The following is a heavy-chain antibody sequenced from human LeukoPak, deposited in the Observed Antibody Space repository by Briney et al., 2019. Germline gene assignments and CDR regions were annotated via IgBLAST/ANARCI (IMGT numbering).Heavy chain of an antibody. D-gene: IGHD2-21*02. Sequence: HPGGSLRLSCAASGFTFSSYGMHWVRQAPGKGLEWVAVISYDGSNKYYADSVKGRFTISRDNSKNTLYLQMNSLRAEDTAVYYCANAYCGGDCYNWYFDLWGRGTLVTVSS. V-gene: IGHV3-30*18. CDR1: GFTFSSYG. CDR2: ISYDGSNK. CDR3: ANAYCGGDCYNWYFDL. J-gene: IGHJ2*01.